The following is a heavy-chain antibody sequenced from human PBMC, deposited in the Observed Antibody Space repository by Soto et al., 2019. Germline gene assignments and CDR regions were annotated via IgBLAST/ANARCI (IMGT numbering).Heavy chain of an antibody. J-gene: IGHJ4*02. CDR2: IYYSGGT. D-gene: IGHD6-19*01. Sequence: QVQLQESGPGLVRPSGTLSLTCAVSGDSINSNYCWTWVRQPPGKGLEWIAEIYYSGGTSYNPSLKSRVTTTIDKSKNQFSLNLTSVTAADTAMYYCARDTGWGLGYWGQGTLVTVSS. CDR3: ARDTGWGLGY. CDR1: GDSINSNYC. V-gene: IGHV4-4*02.